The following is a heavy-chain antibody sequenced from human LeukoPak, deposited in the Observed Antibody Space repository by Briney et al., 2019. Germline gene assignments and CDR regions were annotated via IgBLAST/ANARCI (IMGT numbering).Heavy chain of an antibody. CDR2: ISRSGSST. CDR1: GFTFSAYA. V-gene: IGHV3-23*01. D-gene: IGHD3-9*01. CDR3: AKGGDILAGYYLYWYLDL. Sequence: TGGSLRLSCAASGFTFSAYAMSWVRQAPGKGLEWVSDISRSGSSTDYADSVKGRFTISRDNSKNTLYLQMNSLRPEDTAVYYCAKGGDILAGYYLYWYLDLWGRGTLVTVSS. J-gene: IGHJ2*01.